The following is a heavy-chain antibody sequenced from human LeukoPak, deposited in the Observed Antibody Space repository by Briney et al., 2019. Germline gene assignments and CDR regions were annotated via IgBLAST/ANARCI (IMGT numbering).Heavy chain of an antibody. V-gene: IGHV1-69*13. CDR2: IIPIFGTA. CDR1: GGTFSSYA. Sequence: GASVKVSCKASGGTFSSYAISWVRQAPGQGLEWMRGIIPIFGTANYAQKFQGRVTITADESTSTAYMELSSLRSEDTAVYYCATSIAVAGYYYYGMDVWGQGTTVTVSS. J-gene: IGHJ6*02. D-gene: IGHD6-19*01. CDR3: ATSIAVAGYYYYGMDV.